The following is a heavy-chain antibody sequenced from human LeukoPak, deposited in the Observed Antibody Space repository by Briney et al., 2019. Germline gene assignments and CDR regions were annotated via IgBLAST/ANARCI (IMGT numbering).Heavy chain of an antibody. J-gene: IGHJ3*02. CDR3: ARDIDQWLVLDAFDI. D-gene: IGHD6-19*01. Sequence: GRSLRLSCAASGFTFSSYAMHWVRQAPGKGLEWVAVISYDGSNKYYADSVKGRFTISRDNSKNTLYLQMNSLRAEDTAVYYCARDIDQWLVLDAFDIWGQGTMVTVSS. CDR1: GFTFSSYA. V-gene: IGHV3-30*04. CDR2: ISYDGSNK.